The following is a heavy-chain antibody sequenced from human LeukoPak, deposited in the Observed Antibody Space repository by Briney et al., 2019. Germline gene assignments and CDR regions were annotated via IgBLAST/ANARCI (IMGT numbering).Heavy chain of an antibody. J-gene: IGHJ4*02. CDR1: GGSITTTNY. CDR2: ISLAGRT. V-gene: IGHV4-4*02. Sequence: PSETLSLTCTVSGGSITTTNYWSWVRQPPGGGLEWIGEISLAGRTRYNPSLKSRVNISIDESKNHLYLNLASVTAADTAVYYCSRESGPFCPFGHWGQGTLVTVTS. CDR3: SRESGPFCPFGH. D-gene: IGHD1-26*01.